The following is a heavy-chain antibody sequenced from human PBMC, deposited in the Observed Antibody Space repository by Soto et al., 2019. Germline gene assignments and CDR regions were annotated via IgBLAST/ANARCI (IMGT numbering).Heavy chain of an antibody. CDR1: GFTFSTCA. CDR2: MWYDGSEQ. Sequence: GGSLRLSCVASGFTFSTCAMHWVRQAPGKGLEWVAVMWYDGSEQYYTDSVRGRFTISRDNSKNTLDLQMRSLRAEDTAIYYCARGPVVAAPYYYAMDVWGRGTTVTVSS. J-gene: IGHJ6*02. CDR3: ARGPVVAAPYYYAMDV. D-gene: IGHD2-15*01. V-gene: IGHV3-33*01.